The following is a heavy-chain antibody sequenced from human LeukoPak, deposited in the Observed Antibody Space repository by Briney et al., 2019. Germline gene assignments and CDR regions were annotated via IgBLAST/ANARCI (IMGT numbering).Heavy chain of an antibody. CDR1: GFTFSSYE. CDR3: AKLPIGITAFDI. D-gene: IGHD1-14*01. V-gene: IGHV3-48*03. Sequence: GGSLRLSCAASGFTFSSYEMNWVRQAPGKGLEWVSYISSSGSTIYYADSVKGRFTISRDNAKNSLYLQMNSLRAEDTAVYYCAKLPIGITAFDIWGQGTMVTVSS. J-gene: IGHJ3*02. CDR2: ISSSGSTI.